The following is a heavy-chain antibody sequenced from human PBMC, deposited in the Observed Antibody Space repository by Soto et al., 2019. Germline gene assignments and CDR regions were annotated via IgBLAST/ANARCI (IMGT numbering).Heavy chain of an antibody. J-gene: IGHJ5*02. CDR3: ARGVAGPLHWFDP. CDR2: INAGNGNT. Sequence: QVQLVQSGAEVKKPGASVKVSCKASGYTFTSYAMHWVRQAPGQRLEWMGWINAGNGNTKYSQKFQGRVTITRDTSASTAYMELSSLRSEDTTVYYCARGVAGPLHWFDPWGQGTLVTVSS. D-gene: IGHD6-19*01. CDR1: GYTFTSYA. V-gene: IGHV1-3*01.